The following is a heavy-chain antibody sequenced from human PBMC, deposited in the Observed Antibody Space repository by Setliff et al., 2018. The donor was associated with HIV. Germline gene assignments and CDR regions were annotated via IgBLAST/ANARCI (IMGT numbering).Heavy chain of an antibody. CDR2: IYYSGST. J-gene: IGHJ6*02. Sequence: SETLSLTCTVSGGSISSYYWSWIRQPPGKGLEWIGYIYYSGSTNYNPSLKSRVTISVDTSKNQFSLKLSSVTAADTAVYYCARDDYMLYSYYYGMDVWGQGTTVTVSS. V-gene: IGHV4-59*01. CDR3: ARDDYMLYSYYYGMDV. CDR1: GGSISSYY. D-gene: IGHD4-4*01.